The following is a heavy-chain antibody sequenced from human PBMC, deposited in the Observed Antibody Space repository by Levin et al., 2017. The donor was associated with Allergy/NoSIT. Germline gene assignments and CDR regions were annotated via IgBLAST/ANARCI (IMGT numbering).Heavy chain of an antibody. J-gene: IGHJ4*02. D-gene: IGHD4-11*01. CDR1: GGTFSSYA. CDR2: IIPIFGTA. CDR3: AREGEPNGVGYRATVTTSHFDY. V-gene: IGHV1-69*13. Sequence: ASVKVSCKASGGTFSSYAISWVRQAPGQGLEWMGGIIPIFGTANYAQKFQGRVTITADESTSTAYMELSSLRSEDTAVYYCAREGEPNGVGYRATVTTSHFDYWGQGTLVTISS.